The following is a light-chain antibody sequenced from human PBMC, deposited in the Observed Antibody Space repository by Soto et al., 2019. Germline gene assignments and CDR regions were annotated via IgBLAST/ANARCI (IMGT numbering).Light chain of an antibody. Sequence: QSALTQPASVSGSPGQSITISCTGTSSDVGGYNYVSWYQQHPGKAPKLMIFEVSHRPSGVSNRLSGSKSGNTASLTISGLQAEDEADYYCSSYTSSNTLGIFGGGTKLTVL. J-gene: IGLJ2*01. V-gene: IGLV2-14*01. CDR1: SSDVGGYNY. CDR2: EVS. CDR3: SSYTSSNTLGI.